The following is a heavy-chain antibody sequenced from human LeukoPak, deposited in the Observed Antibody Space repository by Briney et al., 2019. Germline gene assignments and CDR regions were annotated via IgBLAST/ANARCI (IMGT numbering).Heavy chain of an antibody. V-gene: IGHV3-23*01. CDR2: ISGSGGST. Sequence: PGGSLRLSCAASGFTFSSYAMSWVRQAPGKGLEWVSAISGSGGSTYYADSVKGRFTISRDNSKNTLYLQMNSLRAEDTAVYYCAKGRLSLGGRVVVPAAKVYNWFDPWGQGTLVTVSS. CDR3: AKGRLSLGGRVVVPAAKVYNWFDP. D-gene: IGHD2-2*01. J-gene: IGHJ5*02. CDR1: GFTFSSYA.